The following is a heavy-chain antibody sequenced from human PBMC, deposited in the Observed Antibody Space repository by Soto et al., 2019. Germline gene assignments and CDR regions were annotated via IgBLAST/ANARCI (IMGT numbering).Heavy chain of an antibody. CDR3: ARGLYAFDV. CDR1: GYTFTNYD. V-gene: IGHV1-8*01. CDR2: MNPNSGNT. J-gene: IGHJ3*01. Sequence: QVQLVQSGAEVKKPGASVKVSCMASGYTFTNYDINWVRQATGQGLEWMGWMNPNSGNTGYAQKFPGIVAVTRNTSIRRAYMEMSSLRSEDTAVYYCARGLYAFDVWGHGTMVTVSS.